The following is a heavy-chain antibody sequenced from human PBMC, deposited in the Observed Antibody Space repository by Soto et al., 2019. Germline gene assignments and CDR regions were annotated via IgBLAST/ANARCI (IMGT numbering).Heavy chain of an antibody. J-gene: IGHJ4*02. Sequence: SETLSLTCTVAGGSISSYYCSWIRQPPRKGLEWIGYIYYSGSTNYNPSLKSRVTISVDTSKNQFSLKLSSVTAADTAVYYCARVGRGYSGYAAYYFDYWGQGTLVTVSS. CDR3: ARVGRGYSGYAAYYFDY. CDR2: IYYSGST. V-gene: IGHV4-59*01. CDR1: GGSISSYY. D-gene: IGHD5-12*01.